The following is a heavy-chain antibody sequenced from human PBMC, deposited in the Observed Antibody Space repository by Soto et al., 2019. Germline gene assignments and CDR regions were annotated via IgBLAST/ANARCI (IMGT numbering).Heavy chain of an antibody. V-gene: IGHV1-69*06. CDR1: GGTFNNYA. D-gene: IGHD2-15*01. J-gene: IGHJ4*01. Sequence: QVQLVQSGAEVKRPESSMKVSCKPSGGTFNNYAINWVRQAPGQGLEWMGAIIPLPGTTKYAQKFQGRVTITADKSTSTVYMDLSSLRSEDTAVYYCARWGGLSCSGSVCFKKPFDYWGHVTLVTVSS. CDR2: IIPLPGTT. CDR3: ARWGGLSCSGSVCFKKPFDY.